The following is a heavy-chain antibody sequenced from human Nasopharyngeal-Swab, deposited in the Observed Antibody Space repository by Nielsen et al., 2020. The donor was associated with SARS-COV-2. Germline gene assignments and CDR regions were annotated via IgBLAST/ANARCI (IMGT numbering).Heavy chain of an antibody. CDR2: INPSGGST. CDR3: AGYDILTGSMDV. J-gene: IGHJ6*02. D-gene: IGHD3-9*01. V-gene: IGHV1-46*01. CDR1: GYTFASYY. Sequence: ASVKVSCKASGYTFASYYMHWVRQAPGQGLEWMGIINPSGGSTSYAQKFQGRVTMTRDTSTSTVYMELRSLRSDDTAVYYCAGYDILTGSMDVWGQGTTVTVSS.